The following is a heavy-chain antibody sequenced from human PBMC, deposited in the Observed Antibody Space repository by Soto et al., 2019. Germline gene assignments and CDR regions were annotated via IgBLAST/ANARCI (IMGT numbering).Heavy chain of an antibody. D-gene: IGHD3-16*01. Sequence: QNLSFTITVCGGSISSGDNYVRGLPQPLGKGLECIGYIYYSGSTYYNPSLKSRVIISVDTFKNQFYLKLSSVTSVYTAVDYCAREWGQHLDYWVQGTLVTVSS. CDR3: AREWGQHLDY. V-gene: IGHV4-30-4*01. CDR1: GGSISSGDNY. CDR2: IYYSGST. J-gene: IGHJ4*02.